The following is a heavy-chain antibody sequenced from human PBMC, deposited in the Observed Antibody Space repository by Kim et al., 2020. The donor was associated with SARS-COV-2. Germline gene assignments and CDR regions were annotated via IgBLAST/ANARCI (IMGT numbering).Heavy chain of an antibody. J-gene: IGHJ4*02. D-gene: IGHD6-19*01. V-gene: IGHV3-11*06. CDR3: ARGGYSSGWYYFDY. Sequence: AAAMKGRFTNTRNNAKNSRYLQMNSLRAEDTAVYCCARGGYSSGWYYFDYWGQGTLVTVSS.